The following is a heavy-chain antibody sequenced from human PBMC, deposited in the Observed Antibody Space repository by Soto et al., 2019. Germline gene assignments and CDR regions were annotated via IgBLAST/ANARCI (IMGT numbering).Heavy chain of an antibody. CDR2: VWYDGTNK. CDR1: GFTFRNFG. J-gene: IGHJ6*02. Sequence: ESVGGVVQPGRSLRLSCAASGFTFRNFGFHWVRQAPGKGLEWVALVWYDGTNKYYAESLKGRVSISRDNSKNTLYLEMKSLRAEDTAVYYCARDGDVEGGPPPKDYAMDVWGQGTTVTVSS. V-gene: IGHV3-33*08. CDR3: ARDGDVEGGPPPKDYAMDV. D-gene: IGHD3-10*01.